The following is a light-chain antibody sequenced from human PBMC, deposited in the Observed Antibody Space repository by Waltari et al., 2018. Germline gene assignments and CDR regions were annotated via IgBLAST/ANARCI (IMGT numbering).Light chain of an antibody. J-gene: IGKJ4*01. CDR3: QQYYSTPLA. Sequence: DVVMTQSPLSLPVTLGQPASISCRSSQSLVHSDGNTYLNWFQQRPGQSPRRLIYKVSNRDSGVPDRFSGSESGTDFTLKINRVEAEDVAVYYCQQYYSTPLAFGGGTKVEI. CDR2: KVS. CDR1: QSLVHSDGNTY. V-gene: IGKV2-30*02.